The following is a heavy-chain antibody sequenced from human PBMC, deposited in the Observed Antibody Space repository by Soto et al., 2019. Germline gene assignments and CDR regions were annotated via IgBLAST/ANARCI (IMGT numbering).Heavy chain of an antibody. CDR1: GDSVSTNGVA. D-gene: IGHD6-13*01. CDR2: TLYRSKWYT. V-gene: IGHV6-1*01. Sequence: QVQLQQSGPGLVKPSQTLSLTCAISGDSVSTNGVAWNWIRLSPSRGLEWLGRTLYRSKWYTDYALSVKSRITINPDTSKNQFSLQLNSVTPEDTAIYYCARGKHSTFDIWGQGTMVAVSS. J-gene: IGHJ3*02. CDR3: ARGKHSTFDI.